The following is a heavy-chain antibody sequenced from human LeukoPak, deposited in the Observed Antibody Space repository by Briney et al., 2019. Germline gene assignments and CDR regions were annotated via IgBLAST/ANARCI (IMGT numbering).Heavy chain of an antibody. CDR3: ARAYYDILTGYYNPVTLFNY. J-gene: IGHJ4*02. CDR2: INPNSGGT. Sequence: ASVKVSCKASGYTFTSYYMHWVRQAPGPGLEWMGWINPNSGGTNYAQKFQGRVTMTRDTSISTAYMELSSLRSDDTAVYYCARAYYDILTGYYNPVTLFNYWGQGTLVTVSS. CDR1: GYTFTSYY. D-gene: IGHD3-9*01. V-gene: IGHV1-2*02.